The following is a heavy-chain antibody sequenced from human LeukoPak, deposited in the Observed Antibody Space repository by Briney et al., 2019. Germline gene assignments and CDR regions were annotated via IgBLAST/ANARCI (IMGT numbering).Heavy chain of an antibody. CDR2: ISSSSSYI. CDR3: ARDGHGFGSYGHGGYYYYGMDV. D-gene: IGHD5-18*01. CDR1: GFTFSSYS. Sequence: SGGSLRLSCAASGFTFSSYSMNWVRQAPGKGLEWVSSISSSSSYIYYADSVKGRFTISRDNAKNSLYLQMNSLRAEDTAVYYCARDGHGFGSYGHGGYYYYGMDVWGQGTTVTVSS. J-gene: IGHJ6*02. V-gene: IGHV3-21*01.